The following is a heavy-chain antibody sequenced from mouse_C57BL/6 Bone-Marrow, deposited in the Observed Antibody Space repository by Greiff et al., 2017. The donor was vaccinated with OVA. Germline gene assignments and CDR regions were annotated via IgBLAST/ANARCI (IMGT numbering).Heavy chain of an antibody. J-gene: IGHJ4*01. CDR1: GFSLTSYG. Sequence: QVHVKQSGPGLVQPSQSLSITCTVSGFSLTSYGVHWVRQSPGKGLEWLGVIWRGGSTDYNAAFMSRLSITKDNSKSQVFFKMNSLQADDTAIYYCAKKGNWSYAMDYWGQGTSVTVSS. CDR3: AKKGNWSYAMDY. V-gene: IGHV2-5*01. CDR2: IWRGGST. D-gene: IGHD2-1*01.